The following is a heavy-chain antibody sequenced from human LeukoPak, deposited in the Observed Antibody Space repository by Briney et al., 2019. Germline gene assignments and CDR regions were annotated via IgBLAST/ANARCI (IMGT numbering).Heavy chain of an antibody. CDR1: GFTFSSYS. D-gene: IGHD3-22*01. CDR2: ISSSSSYI. Sequence: PGGSLRLSCAASGFTFSSYSMNWVRQAPGKGLEWVSSISSSSSYIYYADSVKGRLTISRDNAKNSLYLQMNSLRAEDTAVYYCAREPAASSLYYYDSSGYDAVDYWGQGTLVTVSS. V-gene: IGHV3-21*01. J-gene: IGHJ4*02. CDR3: AREPAASSLYYYDSSGYDAVDY.